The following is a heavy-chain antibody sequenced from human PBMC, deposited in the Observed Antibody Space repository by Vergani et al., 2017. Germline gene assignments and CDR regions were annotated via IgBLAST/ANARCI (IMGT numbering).Heavy chain of an antibody. CDR2: ISSSSSYI. CDR1: GFTFSSYS. CDR3: ARDLREYSSSSDAFDI. D-gene: IGHD6-6*01. V-gene: IGHV3-21*01. Sequence: EVQLVESGGGLVKPGGSLRLSCAASGFTFSSYSMNWVRQAPGKGLEWVSSISSSSSYIYYADSVKGRFTISRDNAKNSLYLQMNSLRAEDTAVYYCARDLREYSSSSDAFDIWGQGTMVTVSS. J-gene: IGHJ3*02.